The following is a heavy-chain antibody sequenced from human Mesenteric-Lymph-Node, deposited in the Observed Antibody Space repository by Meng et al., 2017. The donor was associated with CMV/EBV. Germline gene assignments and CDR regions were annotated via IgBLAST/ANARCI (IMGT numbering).Heavy chain of an antibody. Sequence: SVKVSCKASGGTFSSYAISWVRQAPGQGLEWMGGIIPIFGTANYAQKFQGRVTITTDKSTSTAYMELSSLRSEDTAVYYCASSHGDYDPLLDYWGQGTLVTVSS. J-gene: IGHJ4*02. CDR2: IIPIFGTA. V-gene: IGHV1-69*05. CDR3: ASSHGDYDPLLDY. D-gene: IGHD4-17*01. CDR1: GGTFSSYA.